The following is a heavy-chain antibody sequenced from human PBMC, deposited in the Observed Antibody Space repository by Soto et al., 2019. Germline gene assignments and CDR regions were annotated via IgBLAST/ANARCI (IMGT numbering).Heavy chain of an antibody. Sequence: QVQLQESGPGLVKPSQTLSLTCTVSGGSVSSGAHYWSWVRQHPGKGLEWIGYIYYSGATQYNPSLKSRVTVSCXMSTNPLSLKLSSVTAADTAVYYCAGVESASWLDYWGRGTLVTVSS. V-gene: IGHV4-31*03. CDR2: IYYSGAT. CDR3: AGVESASWLDY. CDR1: GGSVSSGAHY. J-gene: IGHJ4*02. D-gene: IGHD2-15*01.